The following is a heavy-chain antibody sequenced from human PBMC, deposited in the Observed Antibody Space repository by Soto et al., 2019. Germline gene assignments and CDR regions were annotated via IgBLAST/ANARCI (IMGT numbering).Heavy chain of an antibody. Sequence: PSETLSLTCTVSGGSISSHYWSWVRQAPGKGPEWIGHIYYRGSTSYNPSLRSRSTISVDTSNNQFSLKLSSVTAADTAVYYCASLWFGEGGGMDVWGQGTTVTVSS. V-gene: IGHV4-59*08. J-gene: IGHJ6*02. CDR1: GGSISSHY. D-gene: IGHD3-10*01. CDR3: ASLWFGEGGGMDV. CDR2: IYYRGST.